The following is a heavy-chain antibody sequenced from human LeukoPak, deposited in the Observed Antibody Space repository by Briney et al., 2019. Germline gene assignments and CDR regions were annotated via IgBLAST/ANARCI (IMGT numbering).Heavy chain of an antibody. J-gene: IGHJ6*02. Sequence: SQTLSLTCAISGDSVSSNSAAWNWIRQSPSRGLEWLGRTYYRSKWYNDYAVSVKSRITINPDTSKNQFSLQLNSVTPEDTAVYYCAGAIRGNSSRPNYYYYGMDVWGQGTTVTVSS. D-gene: IGHD6-19*01. CDR1: GDSVSSNSAA. CDR2: TYYRSKWYN. V-gene: IGHV6-1*01. CDR3: AGAIRGNSSRPNYYYYGMDV.